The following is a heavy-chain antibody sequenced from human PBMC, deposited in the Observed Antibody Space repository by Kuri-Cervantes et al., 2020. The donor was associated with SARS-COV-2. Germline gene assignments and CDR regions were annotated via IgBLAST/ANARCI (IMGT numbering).Heavy chain of an antibody. Sequence: GGSLRLSCAVSGFTVGNNYMSWVRQAPGEGLEWVSIIHSSGSTYYADSVKGRFTISRDNSKNTLYLQMNRLRVEDTAVYYCARYSSLPRGGYMDVRGKGTTVTVSS. D-gene: IGHD6-13*01. V-gene: IGHV3-66*01. J-gene: IGHJ6*03. CDR3: ARYSSLPRGGYMDV. CDR1: GFTVGNNY. CDR2: IHSSGST.